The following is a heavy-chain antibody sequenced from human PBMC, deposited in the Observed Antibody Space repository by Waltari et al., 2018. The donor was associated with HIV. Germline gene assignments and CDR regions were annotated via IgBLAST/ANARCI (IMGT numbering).Heavy chain of an antibody. D-gene: IGHD4-4*01. CDR2: IYYSGST. V-gene: IGHV4-39*01. CDR3: ARHSSVTKIHFDY. J-gene: IGHJ4*02. CDR1: CGSISSSYYY. Sequence: QLQLQESGPGLVKPSETLSLTCTVSCGSISSSYYYSGWIRQPPGKGLEWIGSIYYSGSTYYNPSLKSRVTISVDTSKNQFSLKLSSVTAADTAVYYCARHSSVTKIHFDYWGQGTLVTVSS.